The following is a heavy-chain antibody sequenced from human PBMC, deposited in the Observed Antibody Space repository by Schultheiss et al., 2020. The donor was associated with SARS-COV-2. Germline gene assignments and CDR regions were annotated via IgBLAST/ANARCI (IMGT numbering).Heavy chain of an antibody. D-gene: IGHD2-15*01. CDR1: GGTFSSYA. CDR3: ARDPNSGWSTPYFDS. J-gene: IGHJ4*02. CDR2: IIPIFGTA. Sequence: SVKVSCKASGGTFSSYAISWVRQAPGQGLEWMGGIIPIFGTANYAQKFQGRVTITADESTSTAYMELSSLRSEDTAVYYCARDPNSGWSTPYFDSWGQGTLVTVSS. V-gene: IGHV1-69*13.